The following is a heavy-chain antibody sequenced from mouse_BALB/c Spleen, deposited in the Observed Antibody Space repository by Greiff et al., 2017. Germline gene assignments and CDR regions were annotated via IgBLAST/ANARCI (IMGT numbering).Heavy chain of an antibody. Sequence: VQLQQSGPSLVKPSQTLSLTCSVTGDSITSGYWNWIRKFPGNKLEYMGYISYSGSTYYNPSLKSRISITRDTSKNQYYLQLNSVTTEDTATYYCARRAYYGSLYFDYWGQGTTLTVSS. CDR3: ARRAYYGSLYFDY. CDR1: GDSITSGY. V-gene: IGHV3-8*02. J-gene: IGHJ2*01. D-gene: IGHD1-2*01. CDR2: ISYSGST.